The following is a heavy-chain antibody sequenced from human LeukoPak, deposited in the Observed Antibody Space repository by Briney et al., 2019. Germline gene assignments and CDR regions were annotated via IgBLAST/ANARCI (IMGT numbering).Heavy chain of an antibody. CDR3: ARESRGIPGTTAFDY. Sequence: GGSLRLSCAASGFTFSSYAMHWVRQAPGKGLEWVAVISYDGSNKYYADSVKGRFTISRDNSKNTLYLQMNSLRVEDTAVYYCARESRGIPGTTAFDYWGQGTLVTVSS. CDR1: GFTFSSYA. V-gene: IGHV3-30*04. D-gene: IGHD1-20*01. J-gene: IGHJ4*02. CDR2: ISYDGSNK.